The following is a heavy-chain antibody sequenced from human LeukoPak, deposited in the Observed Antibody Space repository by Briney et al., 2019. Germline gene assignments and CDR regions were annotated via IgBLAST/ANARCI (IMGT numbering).Heavy chain of an antibody. CDR2: ISSSSSYI. CDR1: GFTFSSYW. Sequence: GGSLRLSCAASGFTFSSYWMNWVRQAPGKGLEWVSSISSSSSYIYYADSVKGRFTISRDDAKNSLYLQMNSLRAEDTAVYYCAGGAAADDAFDIWGQGTMVTVSS. D-gene: IGHD6-13*01. J-gene: IGHJ3*02. CDR3: AGGAAADDAFDI. V-gene: IGHV3-21*01.